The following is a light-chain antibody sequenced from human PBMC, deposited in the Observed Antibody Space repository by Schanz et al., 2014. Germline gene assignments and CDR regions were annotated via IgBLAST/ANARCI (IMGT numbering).Light chain of an antibody. J-gene: IGLJ3*02. V-gene: IGLV2-8*01. Sequence: QSALTQPPSASGSPGQSVTISCTGTSSDIGGYNFVSWYQQHPGEAPKLMMYEVTKRPSGVPDRFSGSKSGNTASLTISGLQAEDEADYYCSSYTSSSTRVFGGGTKLTVL. CDR1: SSDIGGYNF. CDR2: EVT. CDR3: SSYTSSSTRV.